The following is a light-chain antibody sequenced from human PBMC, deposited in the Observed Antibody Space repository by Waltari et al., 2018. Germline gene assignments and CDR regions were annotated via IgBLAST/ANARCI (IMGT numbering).Light chain of an antibody. J-gene: IGKJ1*01. CDR3: QQYYSTPRT. CDR1: QRVLYSSNNKNY. Sequence: LAVSLGERATIYCKSSQRVLYSSNNKNYLAWYQQKQGQPPKLLIYCASTREPGVPDRFSGSGSGTDFTILISSLQAEDVAVYYCQQYYSTPRTFGQGTKVEIK. CDR2: CAS. V-gene: IGKV4-1*01.